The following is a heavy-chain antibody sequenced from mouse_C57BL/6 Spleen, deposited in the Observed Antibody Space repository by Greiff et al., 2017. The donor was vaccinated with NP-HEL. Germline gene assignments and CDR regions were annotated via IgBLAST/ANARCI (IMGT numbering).Heavy chain of an antibody. CDR2: INYDGSST. CDR3: ARERDGYYGYYAMDY. Sequence: EVNVVESEGGLVQPGSSMKLSCTASGFTFSDYYMAWVRQVPEKGLEWVANINYDGSSTYYLDSLKSRFIISRDNAKNILYLQMSSLKSEDTATYYCARERDGYYGYYAMDYWGQGTSVTVSS. CDR1: GFTFSDYY. V-gene: IGHV5-16*01. D-gene: IGHD2-3*01. J-gene: IGHJ4*01.